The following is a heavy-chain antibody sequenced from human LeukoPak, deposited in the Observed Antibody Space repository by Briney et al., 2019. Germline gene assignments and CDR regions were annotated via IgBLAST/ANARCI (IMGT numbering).Heavy chain of an antibody. CDR3: ARDRLGGNPGY. V-gene: IGHV1-2*02. J-gene: IGHJ4*02. Sequence: ASVKVSCKASGYTFTSYYMHWVRQAPGQGLEWMGWINPNSGGTNYAQKFQGRVTMTRDTSISTAYMELSRPRSDDTAVYYCARDRLGGNPGYWGQGTLVTVSS. D-gene: IGHD3-16*01. CDR1: GYTFTSYY. CDR2: INPNSGGT.